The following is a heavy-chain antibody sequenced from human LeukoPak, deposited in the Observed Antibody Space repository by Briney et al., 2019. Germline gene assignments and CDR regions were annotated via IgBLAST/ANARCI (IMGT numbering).Heavy chain of an antibody. D-gene: IGHD6-13*01. CDR1: GGSISSYY. CDR2: IYYSGST. J-gene: IGHJ4*02. CDR3: ASGYSSSWYDY. V-gene: IGHV4-59*01. Sequence: SGTLSLTCTVSGGSISSYYWSWIRQPPGKGLEWIGYIYYSGSTNYNPSLKSRVTISVDTSKNQFSLKLSSVTAADTAVYYCASGYSSSWYDYWGQGTLVTVSS.